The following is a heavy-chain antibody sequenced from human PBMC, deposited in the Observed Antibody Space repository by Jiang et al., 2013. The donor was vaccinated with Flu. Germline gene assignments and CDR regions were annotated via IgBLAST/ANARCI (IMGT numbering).Heavy chain of an antibody. CDR1: GFTFSSYA. CDR3: ASDDCSSTSCYVDY. J-gene: IGHJ4*02. Sequence: QLVESGGGVVQPGRSLRLSCAASGFTFSSYAMHWVRQAPGKGLEWVAVISYDGSNKYYADSVKGRFTISRDNSKNTLYLQMNSLRAEDTAVYYCASDDCSSTSCYVDYWGQGTLVTVSS. CDR2: ISYDGSNK. V-gene: IGHV3-30-3*01. D-gene: IGHD2-2*01.